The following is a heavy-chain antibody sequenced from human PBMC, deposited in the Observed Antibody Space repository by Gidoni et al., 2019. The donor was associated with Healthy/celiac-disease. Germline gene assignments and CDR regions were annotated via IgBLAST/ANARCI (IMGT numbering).Heavy chain of an antibody. CDR3: ANRYSSSWDY. CDR1: GFTFSSYG. J-gene: IGHJ4*02. D-gene: IGHD6-13*01. Sequence: EVQLLESGGGLVQPGGSLRLSCAASGFTFSSYGMSWVRQAPGKGLGWVSAISGSGGSTYYADSVKGRCTISRDNSKNTLYLQMNSLRAEDTAVYYCANRYSSSWDYWGQGTLVTVSS. V-gene: IGHV3-23*01. CDR2: ISGSGGST.